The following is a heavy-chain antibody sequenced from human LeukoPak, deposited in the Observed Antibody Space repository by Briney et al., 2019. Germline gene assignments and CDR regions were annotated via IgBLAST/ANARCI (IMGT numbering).Heavy chain of an antibody. CDR3: ARGVESGTYFRYYYYMDV. CDR1: GYTFTSYD. V-gene: IGHV1-18*01. Sequence: GASVKVSCKASGYTFTSYDINWVRQVTGQGLEWMGWITAYNGKTNYAQKLQGRVTMTTDTTTSTAYMELRSLRSDDTAMYYCARGVESGTYFRYYYYMDVWGKGTTVTISS. J-gene: IGHJ6*03. D-gene: IGHD1-26*01. CDR2: ITAYNGKT.